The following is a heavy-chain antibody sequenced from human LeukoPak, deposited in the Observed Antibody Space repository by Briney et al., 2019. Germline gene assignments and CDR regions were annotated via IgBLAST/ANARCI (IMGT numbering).Heavy chain of an antibody. D-gene: IGHD2/OR15-2a*01. V-gene: IGHV3-43*02. CDR3: ATWAFYHNLDV. CDR2: IKADGSGT. J-gene: IGHJ6*02. Sequence: GGSLRLSCEASGFTIGPYALYWVRQGPGRCLECVAVIKADGSGTFADSVRGRFTTSRDNSKNSLYLQMNSLTSEDTALYYCATWAFYHNLDVWGHGTTVIVSS. CDR1: GFTIGPYA.